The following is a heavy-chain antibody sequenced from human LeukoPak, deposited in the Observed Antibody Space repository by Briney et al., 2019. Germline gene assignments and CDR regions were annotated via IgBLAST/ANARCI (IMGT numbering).Heavy chain of an antibody. D-gene: IGHD2-2*01. Sequence: GESLKISCKGFGYSFTGYWIGWVRQMPGKGLEWMGIIYPGDSDTRYSPSFQGQVTISADKSISTAYLQWSSLKASDTAMYFCARHLGGGPAATPFDYWGQGTLVTASS. J-gene: IGHJ4*02. CDR2: IYPGDSDT. CDR1: GYSFTGYW. V-gene: IGHV5-51*01. CDR3: ARHLGGGPAATPFDY.